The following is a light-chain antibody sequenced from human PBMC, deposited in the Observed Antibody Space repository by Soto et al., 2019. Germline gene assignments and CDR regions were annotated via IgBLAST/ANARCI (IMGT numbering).Light chain of an antibody. CDR2: KAS. Sequence: DLQLTQSPSTLSASVVDIVTITCRASQSISSWLAWYQQKPGKAPKLLIYKASTLKSGVPSRFSGSGSGTEFTLTISSLQPDDFATYYCQHYNSYSEAFGQGTKVDI. CDR3: QHYNSYSEA. J-gene: IGKJ1*01. CDR1: QSISSW. V-gene: IGKV1-5*03.